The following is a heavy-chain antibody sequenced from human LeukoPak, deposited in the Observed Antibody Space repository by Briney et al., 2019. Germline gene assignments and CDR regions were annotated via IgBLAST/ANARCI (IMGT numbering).Heavy chain of an antibody. CDR2: INPSGGST. J-gene: IGHJ6*02. V-gene: IGHV1-46*01. Sequence: ASVKVSCKASGYTFTSYYMHWVRQAPGQGLEWMGIINPSGGSTSYAQKFQGRVTMTRDTSTSTVYMELSSLRSEDTAVYYCARDNYGDGYDPYYYYGMDVWGQGTTVTVSS. CDR3: ARDNYGDGYDPYYYYGMDV. CDR1: GYTFTSYY. D-gene: IGHD5-12*01.